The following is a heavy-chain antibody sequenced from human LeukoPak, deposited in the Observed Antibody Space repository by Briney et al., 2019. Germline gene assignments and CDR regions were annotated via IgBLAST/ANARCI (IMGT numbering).Heavy chain of an antibody. J-gene: IGHJ4*02. CDR2: INWNSDGI. V-gene: IGHV3-9*01. CDR1: XFTFXDXA. Sequence: XAXSXFTFXDXAMHWVRQVPGKGLEWVSGINWNSDGIDYADSVKGRFTTSRDNAKNSLYLQMNSLRAEDTGCYYCXXXXXXXXXXXXFXYWGQGTLVTVSS. CDR3: XXXXXXXXXXXXFXY.